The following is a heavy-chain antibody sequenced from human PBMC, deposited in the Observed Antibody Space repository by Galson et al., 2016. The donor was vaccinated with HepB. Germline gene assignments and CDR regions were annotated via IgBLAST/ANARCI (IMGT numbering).Heavy chain of an antibody. CDR3: AKAGFCNAVNCPLEY. V-gene: IGHV3-23*01. CDR2: ISDSGDRT. Sequence: SLRLSCAASGLTFSGFAMTWVRQAPGKGLEWVSVISDSGDRTHYADSVKGRFTISRDNSKKTLYLQLNSLRAEATAVYYRAKAGFCNAVNCPLEYWGQGTLVTVAS. D-gene: IGHD2-8*01. CDR1: GLTFSGFA. J-gene: IGHJ4*02.